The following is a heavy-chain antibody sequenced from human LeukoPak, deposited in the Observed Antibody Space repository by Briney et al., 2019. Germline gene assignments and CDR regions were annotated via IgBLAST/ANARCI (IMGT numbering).Heavy chain of an antibody. J-gene: IGHJ6*02. CDR3: ARDFGVWFGELGYYYYGMDV. CDR1: GGSISSGDYY. V-gene: IGHV4-61*08. D-gene: IGHD3-10*01. Sequence: SETLSLTCTVSGGSISSGDYYWSWIRQPPGKGLEWIGYIYYSGSTNYNPSLKSRVTISVDTSKNQFSLKLSSVTAADTAVYYCARDFGVWFGELGYYYYGMDVWGQGTTVTVSS. CDR2: IYYSGST.